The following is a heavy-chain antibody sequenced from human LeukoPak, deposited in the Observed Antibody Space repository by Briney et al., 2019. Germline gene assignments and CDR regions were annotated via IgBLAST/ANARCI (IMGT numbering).Heavy chain of an antibody. J-gene: IGHJ5*02. CDR1: GGSISSCTYY. CDR2: IYYSGST. D-gene: IGHD3-10*01. Sequence: SETLSLTCSVSGGSISSCTYYWGWIRQPPGKGLEWIGSIYYSGSTYYNPSLKSRVTISVDTSKNQFSLKLSSVTAADTAVYYCAGVTMVRGVPWGQGTLVTVSS. V-gene: IGHV4-39*01. CDR3: AGVTMVRGVP.